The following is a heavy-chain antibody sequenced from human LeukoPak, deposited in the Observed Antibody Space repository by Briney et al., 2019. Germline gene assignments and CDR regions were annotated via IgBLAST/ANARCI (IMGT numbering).Heavy chain of an antibody. CDR2: IYYSGST. Sequence: PSQTLSLTCAVSGGSISSGGYSWSWIRQPPGKGLEWIGYIYYSGSTNYNPSLKSRVTISVDTSKNQFSLKLSSVTAADTAVYYCARLEGGSQGEDWFDPWGQGTLVTVSS. V-gene: IGHV4-30-4*07. D-gene: IGHD1-26*01. CDR1: GGSISSGGYS. J-gene: IGHJ5*02. CDR3: ARLEGGSQGEDWFDP.